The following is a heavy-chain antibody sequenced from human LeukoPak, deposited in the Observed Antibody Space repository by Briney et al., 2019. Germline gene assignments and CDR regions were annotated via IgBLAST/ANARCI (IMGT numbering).Heavy chain of an antibody. CDR2: INHSGST. J-gene: IGHJ6*03. CDR1: GGSFSGYY. Sequence: SETLSLTCAVYGGSFSGYYWSWIRQPPGKGLEWIGEINHSGSTNYNPSLKSRVTISVDTSKNQFSLKLSSVTAADTAVYYCARLRGYNWNYVTYYYYMDVWGQGTMVTVSS. D-gene: IGHD1-7*01. CDR3: ARLRGYNWNYVTYYYYMDV. V-gene: IGHV4-34*01.